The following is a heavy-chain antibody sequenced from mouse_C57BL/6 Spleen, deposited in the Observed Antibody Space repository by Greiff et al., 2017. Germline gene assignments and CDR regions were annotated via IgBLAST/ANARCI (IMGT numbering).Heavy chain of an antibody. CDR2: INPNNGGT. CDR1: GYTFTDYY. CDR3: ARTARDSRGFAY. Sequence: VQLQQSGPELVKPGASVKISCKASGYTFTDYYMNWVKQSHGKSLEWIGDINPNNGGTSYNQKFKGKATLTVDKSSSTAYMELRSLTSEDSAVYYCARTARDSRGFAYWGQGTLVTVSA. V-gene: IGHV1-26*01. D-gene: IGHD1-2*01. J-gene: IGHJ3*01.